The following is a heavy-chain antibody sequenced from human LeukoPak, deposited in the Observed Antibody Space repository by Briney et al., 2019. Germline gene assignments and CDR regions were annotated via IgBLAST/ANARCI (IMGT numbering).Heavy chain of an antibody. V-gene: IGHV1-18*01. CDR2: IDASNGNT. D-gene: IGHD3-16*01. Sequence: AAVTVSCKASGYTFTSYGVSWLRQAPGPGLEWVGWIDASNGNTNYAQKFQGRVTITRDTSTTTAYMEVRSLTFDDTAVYYCARDHHYVPDFWGQGTLVTVSS. CDR3: ARDHHYVPDF. CDR1: GYTFTSYG. J-gene: IGHJ4*02.